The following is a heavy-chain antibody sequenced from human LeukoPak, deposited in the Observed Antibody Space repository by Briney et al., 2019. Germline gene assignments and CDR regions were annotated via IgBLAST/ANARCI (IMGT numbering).Heavy chain of an antibody. J-gene: IGHJ4*02. CDR3: ARRGYGDYFDY. Sequence: ASETLSLTCTVSGGSISSGDYYWSWIRQPPGKGLEWIGYIYYSGSTYYNPSLKSRVTISVDTSKNQFSLKLSSVTAADTAVYYCARRGYGDYFDYWGQGTLVTVSS. D-gene: IGHD4-17*01. CDR2: IYYSGST. CDR1: GGSISSGDYY. V-gene: IGHV4-30-4*01.